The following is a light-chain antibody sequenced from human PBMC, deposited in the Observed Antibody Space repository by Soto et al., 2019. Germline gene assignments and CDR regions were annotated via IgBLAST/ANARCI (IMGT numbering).Light chain of an antibody. J-gene: IGKJ5*01. CDR1: QSVSSSF. CDR3: QQHETLIT. Sequence: EIVLAQSPGTLSLSPGESATLSCRASQSVSSSFLAWYQQKAGQAPRLLIYGASRRATGIPDRFSGSGSGTDFTLTISRLEPEDFAVYYCQQHETLITFGQGTRLEIK. V-gene: IGKV3-20*01. CDR2: GAS.